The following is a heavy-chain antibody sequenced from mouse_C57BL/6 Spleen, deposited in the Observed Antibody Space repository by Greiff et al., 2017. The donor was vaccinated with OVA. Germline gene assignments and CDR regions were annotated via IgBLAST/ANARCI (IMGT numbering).Heavy chain of an antibody. J-gene: IGHJ3*01. CDR1: GYAFSSSW. CDR2: IYPGDGDT. V-gene: IGHV1-82*01. CDR3: ANDYGPAY. Sequence: VQGVESGPELVKPGASVKISCKASGYAFSSSWMNWVKQRPGKGLEWIGRIYPGDGDTNYNGKFKGKATLTADKSSSTAYMQLSSLTSEDSAVYFCANDYGPAYWGQGTLVTVSA. D-gene: IGHD2-4*01.